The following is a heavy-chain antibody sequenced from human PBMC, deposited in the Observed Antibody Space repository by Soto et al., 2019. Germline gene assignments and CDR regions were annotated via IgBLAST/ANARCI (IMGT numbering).Heavy chain of an antibody. J-gene: IGHJ3*02. V-gene: IGHV4-34*01. CDR2: INHSGST. D-gene: IGHD3-16*02. CDR1: GGPISGYY. Sequence: SETLSLTCAVYGGPISGYYWSWIRQPPGKGLEWVGEINHSGSTNNNPSLKSRVTISVDTSKNRFSLKLSSVTAADTAVYYCASRNYDYVWGSYREEGFDIWGQGTMVTVSS. CDR3: ASRNYDYVWGSYREEGFDI.